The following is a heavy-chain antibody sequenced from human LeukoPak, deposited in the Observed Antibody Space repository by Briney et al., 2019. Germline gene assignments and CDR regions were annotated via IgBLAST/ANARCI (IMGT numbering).Heavy chain of an antibody. CDR3: ARGPPRGKYYYMDV. J-gene: IGHJ6*03. CDR1: GFTFSSFD. Sequence: GGSLRLSCAASGFTFSSFDMHWVRHPTGQGLEWVSTIGTASDTYYSGSVEGRFTLSRDNAKNSLYLQMNSLTAGDTAVYYCARGPPRGKYYYMDVWGKGTTVTVSS. V-gene: IGHV3-13*01. CDR2: IGTASDT. D-gene: IGHD1-1*01.